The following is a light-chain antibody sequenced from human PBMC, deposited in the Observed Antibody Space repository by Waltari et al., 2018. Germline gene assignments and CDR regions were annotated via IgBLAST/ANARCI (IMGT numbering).Light chain of an antibody. CDR2: LGS. CDR3: MQALQTPPT. J-gene: IGKJ2*01. Sequence: IVMTQSPLSLPVTPGEPASISCRSSQSLLHSNGYNYLDWYLEKPGQSPQLRFYLGSNRASGVPDRFSGSGSGTDFTLKISRVEGEDVGVYYCMQALQTPPTFGQGTKLEI. V-gene: IGKV2-28*01. CDR1: QSLLHSNGYNY.